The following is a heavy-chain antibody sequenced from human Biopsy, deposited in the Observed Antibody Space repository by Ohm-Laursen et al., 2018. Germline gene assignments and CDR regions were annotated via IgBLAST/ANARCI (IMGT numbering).Heavy chain of an antibody. CDR3: GRREVVITHDAFDT. CDR2: VYYSGST. D-gene: IGHD3-22*01. CDR1: GDSISNYY. J-gene: IGHJ3*02. Sequence: TLSLTCTVSGDSISNYYWTWIRQPPGQGLEWIGYVYYSGSTNRNPSLKSRFTILVDTSKNQFPLKLNSVTAADTAVYYCGRREVVITHDAFDTWGQGTMVTVSS. V-gene: IGHV4-59*08.